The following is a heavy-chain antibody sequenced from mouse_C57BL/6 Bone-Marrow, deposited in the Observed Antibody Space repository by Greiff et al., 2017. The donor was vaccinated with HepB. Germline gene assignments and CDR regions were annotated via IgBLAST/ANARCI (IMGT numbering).Heavy chain of an antibody. CDR2: IYPRSGNT. V-gene: IGHV1-81*01. CDR1: GYTFTSYG. Sequence: VQLQQSGAELARPGASVKLSCKASGYTFTSYGISWVKQRTGQGLEWIGEIYPRSGNTYYNEKFKGKATLTADKSSSKAYMELRSLTSEDSAVYFCARWGYGYYFDYWGQGTTLTVSS. J-gene: IGHJ2*01. CDR3: ARWGYGYYFDY. D-gene: IGHD1-1*01.